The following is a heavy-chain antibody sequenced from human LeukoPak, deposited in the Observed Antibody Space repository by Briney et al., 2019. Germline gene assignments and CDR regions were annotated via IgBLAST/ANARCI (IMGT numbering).Heavy chain of an antibody. CDR2: INSDGSSI. V-gene: IGHV3-74*01. D-gene: IGHD3-10*01. CDR3: ARDAGSGSYYEFDY. CDR1: GFTFSSYS. J-gene: IGHJ4*02. Sequence: AGGSLRLSCAASGFTFSSYSMHWVRQAPGKGLVWVSRINSDGSSISYADSVKGRFTISRDNAKNTLYLQMNSLRAEDTAVYYCARDAGSGSYYEFDYWGQGTLVTVSS.